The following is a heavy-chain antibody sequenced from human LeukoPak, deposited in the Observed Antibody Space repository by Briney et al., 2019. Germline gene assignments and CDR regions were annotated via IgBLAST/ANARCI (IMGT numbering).Heavy chain of an antibody. J-gene: IGHJ5*02. D-gene: IGHD3-10*01. CDR2: IIPIFGTG. CDR3: AREYYYGSGSLTSAPVPAKEQNWFDP. Sequence: GSSVKVSFKATVGTFTSYAISWVRQAPGQGLEWVGGIIPIFGTGNNAYKFRCRVTITADESTSTAYMELSSLTSEDTAVYYCAREYYYGSGSLTSAPVPAKEQNWFDPWGQGTLVTVSS. CDR1: VGTFTSYA. V-gene: IGHV1-69*01.